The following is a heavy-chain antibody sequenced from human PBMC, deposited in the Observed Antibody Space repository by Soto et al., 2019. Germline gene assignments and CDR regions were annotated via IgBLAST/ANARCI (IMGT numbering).Heavy chain of an antibody. CDR3: ARIKLVDFFFINVDVYDMDV. CDR2: ISSDSRYI. CDR1: GFTLSNYA. V-gene: IGHV3-48*02. D-gene: IGHD2-15*01. J-gene: IGHJ6*02. Sequence: EVQLVESGGGLVQPGGSLRLSCAASGFTLSNYAVNWVRQAPGKGLEWVSYISSDSRYIYHGDSVKGRFTISRDNARNFVYLQMNSLRDEDTAVYYCARIKLVDFFFINVDVYDMDVWGQGTPVTVSS.